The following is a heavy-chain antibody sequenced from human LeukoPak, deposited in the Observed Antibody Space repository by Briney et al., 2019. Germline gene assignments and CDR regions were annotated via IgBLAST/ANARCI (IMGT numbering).Heavy chain of an antibody. Sequence: SETLSLTCTVSGGFISSYYWSWIRQPPGKGLEWIGYIYYSGSTNYNPSLKSRVTISLDTSKNQFSLKLSSVTAADTAVYYCASLHYDSSGYPYMDVWGKGTTVTVSS. V-gene: IGHV4-59*01. D-gene: IGHD3-22*01. CDR3: ASLHYDSSGYPYMDV. J-gene: IGHJ6*03. CDR1: GGFISSYY. CDR2: IYYSGST.